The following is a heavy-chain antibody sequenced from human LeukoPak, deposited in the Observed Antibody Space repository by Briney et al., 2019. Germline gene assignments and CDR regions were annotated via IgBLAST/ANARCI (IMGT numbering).Heavy chain of an antibody. CDR1: GYAISSGYY. D-gene: IGHD4-17*01. Sequence: SETLSLTCAVSGYAISSGYYWGWIRQPPGKGLEWIGSIYYSGSTYYNPSLKSRVTISVDTSKNQFSLKLSSVIAADTAVYYCARPSTTVTTGNWFDPWGQGTLVTVSS. J-gene: IGHJ5*02. CDR2: IYYSGST. CDR3: ARPSTTVTTGNWFDP. V-gene: IGHV4-38-2*01.